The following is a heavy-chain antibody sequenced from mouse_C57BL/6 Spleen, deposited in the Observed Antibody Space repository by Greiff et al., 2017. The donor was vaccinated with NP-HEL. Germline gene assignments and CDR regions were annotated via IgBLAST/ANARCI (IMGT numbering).Heavy chain of an antibody. D-gene: IGHD1-1*01. CDR3: ARQGYGSSYLWAMDY. Sequence: EVHLVESGGGLVKPGGSLKLSCAASGFTFSSYTMSWVRQTPEKRLEWVATISGGGGNTYYPDSVKGRFTITRDNANNTLYLQMSRLRSEDTAVYYCARQGYGSSYLWAMDYWGQGTSVTVSS. V-gene: IGHV5-9*04. CDR2: ISGGGGNT. CDR1: GFTFSSYT. J-gene: IGHJ4*01.